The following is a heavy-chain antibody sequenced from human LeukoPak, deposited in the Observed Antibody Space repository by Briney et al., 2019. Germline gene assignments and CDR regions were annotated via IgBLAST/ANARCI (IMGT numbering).Heavy chain of an antibody. J-gene: IGHJ4*03. CDR3: ASGDYVWGSYRPVPPPDY. D-gene: IGHD3-16*02. CDR1: GYTFTSYA. Sequence: ASVKVSCKASGYTFTSYAMHWVRQAPGQRLEWMGWINAGNGNTKYSQKFQGRVTITRDTSASTAYMELSSLRSEDTAVYYCASGDYVWGSYRPVPPPDYWGQGTTVTVSS. CDR2: INAGNGNT. V-gene: IGHV1-3*01.